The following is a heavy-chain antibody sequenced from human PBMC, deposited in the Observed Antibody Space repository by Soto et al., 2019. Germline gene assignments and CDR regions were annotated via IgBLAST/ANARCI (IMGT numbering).Heavy chain of an antibody. CDR1: GFTFSSYE. V-gene: IGHV3-48*03. Sequence: PGGSLRLSCAASGFTFSSYEMNWVRQAPGKGLEWVSYISSSGSTIYYADSVKGRFTISRDNAKNSLYLQMNSLRAEDTAVYYCAVLPITGTTLGAFDSWGQGTMVTVSS. CDR3: AVLPITGTTLGAFDS. J-gene: IGHJ3*02. D-gene: IGHD1-7*01. CDR2: ISSSGSTI.